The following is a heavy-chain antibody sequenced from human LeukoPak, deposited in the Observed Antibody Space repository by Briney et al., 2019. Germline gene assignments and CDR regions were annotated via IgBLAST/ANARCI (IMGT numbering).Heavy chain of an antibody. D-gene: IGHD2-2*01. CDR2: IYFSEST. CDR3: ATDRGECRSPGCPVEYSWFDP. J-gene: IGHJ5*02. Sequence: PSETLSLTCTVSGDSIISSGYLCGRIRQPPGKELEWIGSIYFSESTYYNPSLKSRVTLSVDTSKNQFSLRLSSVTAADTAVYYCATDRGECRSPGCPVEYSWFDPWGQGTLVTVSS. V-gene: IGHV4-39*02. CDR1: GDSIISSGYL.